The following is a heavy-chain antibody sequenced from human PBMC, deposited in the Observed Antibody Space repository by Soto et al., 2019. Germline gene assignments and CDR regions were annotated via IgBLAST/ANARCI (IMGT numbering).Heavy chain of an antibody. CDR2: LWFDGSNE. V-gene: IGHV3-33*06. CDR1: GFPFSRYD. J-gene: IGHJ6*02. CDR3: AKVLYASESFDSEEAPYGMDV. D-gene: IGHD3-10*01. Sequence: PGGSLRLSCAASGFPFSRYDMHWVRQAPGKGLEWVAVLWFDGSNEYYADSVQGRFTIPRDNSKNTLYLQMDSLRAEDTAVYYCAKVLYASESFDSEEAPYGMDVWGQGTTVTVSS.